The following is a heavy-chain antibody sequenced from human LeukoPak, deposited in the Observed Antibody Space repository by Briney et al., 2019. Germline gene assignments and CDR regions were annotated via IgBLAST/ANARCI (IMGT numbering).Heavy chain of an antibody. D-gene: IGHD3-22*01. J-gene: IGHJ6*03. CDR1: GFTFSNAW. CDR2: IKSKTDGGTT. CDR3: TTGPVVPYYYYYMDV. V-gene: IGHV3-15*01. Sequence: GGSLRLSCAASGFTFSNAWMSWDRQAPGKGLEWVGRIKSKTDGGTTDYAAPVKGRFTISRDDSKNTLYLQMNSLKTEDTAVYYCTTGPVVPYYYYYMDVWGKGTTVTISS.